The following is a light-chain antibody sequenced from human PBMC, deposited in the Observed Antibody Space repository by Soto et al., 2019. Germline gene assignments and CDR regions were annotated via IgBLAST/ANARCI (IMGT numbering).Light chain of an antibody. CDR2: EVG. Sequence: QSVLTQPASVSGSPGQSITISCTGTISDVGGYNYVSWYQQHPGKAPKLMIYEVGNRPSGVSNRFSGSRSGNTASLTISGLQAEDEADYYCSSYTTSSTLVFGTGTKVTVL. CDR3: SSYTTSSTLV. J-gene: IGLJ1*01. CDR1: ISDVGGYNY. V-gene: IGLV2-14*01.